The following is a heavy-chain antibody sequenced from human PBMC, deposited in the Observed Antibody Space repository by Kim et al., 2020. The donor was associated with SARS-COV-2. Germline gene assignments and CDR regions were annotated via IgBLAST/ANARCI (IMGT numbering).Heavy chain of an antibody. J-gene: IGHJ3*02. D-gene: IGHD1-26*01. Sequence: GGSLRLSCAASGFTFSSYTMNWVRQAPGKGLEWVSFISSSSSYIYYADSVKGRFTISRDNAKNSLYLQMNSLRAEDTAVYYCATPPESLSSGMAFDIWGQRTIVSVSS. V-gene: IGHV3-21*01. CDR3: ATPPESLSSGMAFDI. CDR1: GFTFSSYT. CDR2: ISSSSSYI.